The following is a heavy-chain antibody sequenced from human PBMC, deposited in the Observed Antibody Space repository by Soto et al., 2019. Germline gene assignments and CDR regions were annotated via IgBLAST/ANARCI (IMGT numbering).Heavy chain of an antibody. CDR3: ARHYSSGSRNWFDP. CDR2: IYYSGST. V-gene: IGHV4-39*01. J-gene: IGHJ5*02. Sequence: SETLSLTCSVSGGSINSSSYCWGGGRQPPGKGLEWIGSIYYSGSTYYNPSLRSRVTISVDTSKNQFSLKLSSVTAADTAVFYCARHYSSGSRNWFDPWGQGTLVTVSS. CDR1: GGSINSSSYC. D-gene: IGHD6-19*01.